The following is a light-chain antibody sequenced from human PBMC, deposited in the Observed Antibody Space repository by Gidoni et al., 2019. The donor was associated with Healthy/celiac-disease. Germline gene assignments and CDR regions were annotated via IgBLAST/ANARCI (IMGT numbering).Light chain of an antibody. CDR1: QSVLYSSNNKNY. CDR3: QQYYSTFWT. CDR2: WAS. V-gene: IGKV4-1*01. Sequence: DIVMTQSPDSLAVSLGERATINCKSSQSVLYSSNNKNYLAWYQQKPGQPPKLLIYWASTRESGVPDRFSGRGSGTDFTIIISSLQAEDVAVYYCQQYYSTFWTFGQXTKVEIK. J-gene: IGKJ1*01.